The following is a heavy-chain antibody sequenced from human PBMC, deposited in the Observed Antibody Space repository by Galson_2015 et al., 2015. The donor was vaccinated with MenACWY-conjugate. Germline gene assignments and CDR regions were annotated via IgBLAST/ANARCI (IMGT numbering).Heavy chain of an antibody. CDR1: GFTFSDYY. J-gene: IGHJ5*02. CDR3: ARDLPNYYGSGSYYRRDEGWFDP. V-gene: IGHV3-11*06. D-gene: IGHD3-10*01. CDR2: ISSSSSYT. Sequence: SLRLSCAASGFTFSDYYMSWIRQAPGKGLEWVSYISSSSSYTNYADSVKGRFTISRDNAKNSLYLQMNSLRAEDTAVYYCARDLPNYYGSGSYYRRDEGWFDPWGQGTLVTVSS.